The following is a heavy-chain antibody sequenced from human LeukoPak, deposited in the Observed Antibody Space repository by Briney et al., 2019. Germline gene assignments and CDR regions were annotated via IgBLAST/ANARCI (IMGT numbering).Heavy chain of an antibody. CDR3: AKDPRTAAAYYFDY. CDR1: GFTFSSYA. Sequence: GRSLRLTCVASGFTFSSYAMHWVRQAPGKGLEWVAVISRDGRDKHHADSVKGRFTISRDNSKNTLYLQMDSLRAEDTAVYFCAKDPRTAAAYYFDYWGQGILVTVSS. J-gene: IGHJ4*02. V-gene: IGHV3-30*18. CDR2: ISRDGRDK. D-gene: IGHD6-13*01.